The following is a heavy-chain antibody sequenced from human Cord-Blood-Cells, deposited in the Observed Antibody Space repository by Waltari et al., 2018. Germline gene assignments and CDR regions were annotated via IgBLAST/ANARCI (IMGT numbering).Heavy chain of an antibody. V-gene: IGHV1-2*02. CDR1: GYTFTGYY. D-gene: IGHD7-27*01. Sequence: QVQLVQSGAEVKKPGASVKVSCKASGYTFTGYYMHWVRQAPGQGLEWMGWINPNSGGTNYAQKFQGRGTMTRDTSISTAYMELSRLRSDDTAVYYCARASTLTGEWERNYYYYYYMDVWGKGTTVTVSS. J-gene: IGHJ6*03. CDR3: ARASTLTGEWERNYYYYYYMDV. CDR2: INPNSGGT.